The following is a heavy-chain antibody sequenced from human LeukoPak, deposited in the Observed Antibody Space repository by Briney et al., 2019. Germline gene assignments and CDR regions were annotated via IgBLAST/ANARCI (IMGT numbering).Heavy chain of an antibody. V-gene: IGHV3-15*01. CDR2: IKGKTDGGTT. Sequence: GGSLRLSCAASGFTFSSYEMSWVRQAPGKGLEWVGRIKGKTDGGTTDYAAPVKGSFTISRDDSKNTLYLQMNSLKTEDTAVYYCTTAGVAVWFGELLEDYWGQGTLVTVSS. CDR1: GFTFSSYE. J-gene: IGHJ4*02. CDR3: TTAGVAVWFGELLEDY. D-gene: IGHD3-10*01.